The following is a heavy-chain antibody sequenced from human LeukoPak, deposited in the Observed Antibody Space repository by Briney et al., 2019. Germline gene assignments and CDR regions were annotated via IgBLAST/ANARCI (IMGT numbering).Heavy chain of an antibody. D-gene: IGHD1-7*01. Sequence: GGSLRLSCAASGFTFSDYAMSWVRQAPGKGLEWVSTISTNGDRTYYADSVKGRFTISRDNSRNTLSLQMNSLRAEDTAVYYCARSSRELGGYAPWELMPPFDYWGQGTLVTVSS. J-gene: IGHJ4*02. CDR3: ARSSRELGGYAPWELMPPFDY. V-gene: IGHV3-23*01. CDR2: ISTNGDRT. CDR1: GFTFSDYA.